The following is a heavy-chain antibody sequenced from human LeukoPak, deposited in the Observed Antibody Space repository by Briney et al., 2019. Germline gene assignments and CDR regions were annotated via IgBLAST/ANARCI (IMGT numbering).Heavy chain of an antibody. CDR3: ARVYYDSSGFDY. CDR1: GGSISSYY. CDR2: IYYSGST. Sequence: SETLSLTCTVSGGSISSYYWSWIRQPPEKGLEWIGYIYYSGSTNYNPSLKSRVTISVDTSKNQFSLKLSSVTAADTAVYYCARVYYDSSGFDYWGQGTLVTVSS. D-gene: IGHD3-22*01. V-gene: IGHV4-59*01. J-gene: IGHJ4*02.